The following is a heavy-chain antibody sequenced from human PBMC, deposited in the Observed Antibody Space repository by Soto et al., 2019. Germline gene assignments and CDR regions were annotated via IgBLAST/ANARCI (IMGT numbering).Heavy chain of an antibody. V-gene: IGHV3-53*05. CDR3: ARDLPGIAAAANGGDY. CDR1: GLTVSSNY. Sequence: GGSLRLSCSASGLTVSSNYLSWVRQAPGKGLEWVSALYSGGNTYYADSVKGRFTISRDNSKNTLFLQICSLKAEDTAVYYCARDLPGIAAAANGGDYWGQGTLVTVSS. J-gene: IGHJ4*02. CDR2: LYSGGNT. D-gene: IGHD6-13*01.